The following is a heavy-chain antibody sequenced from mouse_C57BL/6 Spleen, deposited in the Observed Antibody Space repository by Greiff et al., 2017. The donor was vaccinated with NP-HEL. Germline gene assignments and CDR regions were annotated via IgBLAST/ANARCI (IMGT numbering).Heavy chain of an antibody. CDR3: ARSFFDY. J-gene: IGHJ2*01. Sequence: RVESGASVKIPCNASAYAFSSSWLNWVKQRPGKVLEWIGQIYPGVGDTNYNGKFTGKATLTADKSSSTAYMQLSSLASEDSAVYFCARSFFDYWGQGTTLTVSS. CDR1: AYAFSSSW. V-gene: IGHV1-80*01. CDR2: IYPGVGDT.